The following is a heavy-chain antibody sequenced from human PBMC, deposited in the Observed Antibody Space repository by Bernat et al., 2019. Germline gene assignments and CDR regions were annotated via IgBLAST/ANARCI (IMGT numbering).Heavy chain of an antibody. J-gene: IGHJ4*02. Sequence: QITLKESGPTLVKPTQTLTLTYTFSGFSLSTSAVGVGWIRQPPGKALEWLALIYWDDDKRYSPSLKSRLTITKDTSKNQVVLTMTNMDPVDTATYYCAHRSDGSYYFDYWGQGTLVTVSS. CDR1: GFSLSTSAVG. CDR3: AHRSDGSYYFDY. V-gene: IGHV2-5*02. CDR2: IYWDDDK.